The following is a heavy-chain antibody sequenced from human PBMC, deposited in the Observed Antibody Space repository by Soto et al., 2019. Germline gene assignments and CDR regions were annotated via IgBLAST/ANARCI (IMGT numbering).Heavy chain of an antibody. V-gene: IGHV3-30-3*01. CDR2: ISYDGSNK. Sequence: GGSLRLSCAASGFTFSSYAMHWVRQAPGKGLEWVAVISYDGSNKYYADSVKGRFTISRNNSKNTLYLQMISLRAEDTAVYYCARGAGGNKEYYFDYWGQGTLVTVSS. CDR1: GFTFSSYA. CDR3: ARGAGGNKEYYFDY. J-gene: IGHJ4*02. D-gene: IGHD2-15*01.